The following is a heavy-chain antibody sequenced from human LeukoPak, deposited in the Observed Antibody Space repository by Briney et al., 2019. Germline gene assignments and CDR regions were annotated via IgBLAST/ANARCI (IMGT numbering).Heavy chain of an antibody. V-gene: IGHV5-51*01. D-gene: IGHD7-27*01. CDR2: VYPGDSDT. CDR3: ARGLTGDAFDI. Sequence: GESLKISCRGSGYTFTMYWIGWVRQMPGKGLEWMGIVYPGDSDTRYSPSFQGQVTISADKSINAAYLQWSSLKASDTAMYYCARGLTGDAFDIWGQGTMVTVSS. CDR1: GYTFTMYW. J-gene: IGHJ3*02.